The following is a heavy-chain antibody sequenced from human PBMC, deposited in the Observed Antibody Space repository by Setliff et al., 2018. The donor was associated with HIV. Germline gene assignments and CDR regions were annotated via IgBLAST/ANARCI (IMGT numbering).Heavy chain of an antibody. CDR2: INHSGGT. J-gene: IGHJ5*02. Sequence: SETLSLTCAVYGASFNNYYWSWIRQPSGRGLEWIGEINHSGGTNYNPSLKSRVTISVDTSKNQFSLKLSSVTAADTAVYYCARLRREEQWLVRGWFDPWGQGTLVTVSS. V-gene: IGHV4-34*01. CDR1: GASFNNYY. D-gene: IGHD6-19*01. CDR3: ARLRREEQWLVRGWFDP.